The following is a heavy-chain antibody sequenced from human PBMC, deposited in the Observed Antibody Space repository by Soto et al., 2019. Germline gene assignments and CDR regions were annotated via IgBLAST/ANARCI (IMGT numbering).Heavy chain of an antibody. Sequence: GGSLRLSCAASGFTFSSYGMHWVRQAPGKGLEWVAVISYDGSNKYYADSVKGRFTISRDNSKNTLYLQMNSLRAEDTAVYYCAKDYYGSANPTRSRYYYYGMDVWGQGTTVTVSS. CDR2: ISYDGSNK. CDR1: GFTFSSYG. CDR3: AKDYYGSANPTRSRYYYYGMDV. D-gene: IGHD3-10*01. J-gene: IGHJ6*02. V-gene: IGHV3-30*18.